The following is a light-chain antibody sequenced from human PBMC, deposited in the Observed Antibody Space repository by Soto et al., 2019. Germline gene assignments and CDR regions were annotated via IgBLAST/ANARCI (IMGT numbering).Light chain of an antibody. Sequence: DIQMTQSPSTLSASVGDRVTITCRASQSISGWLAWYQQNPGKAPKLLIYKASTLESGVPSRFSGSGSGTEFPLTISSLQPDDFATYYCQQYNNYGSWTFGKGTKVEIK. CDR1: QSISGW. J-gene: IGKJ1*01. CDR3: QQYNNYGSWT. CDR2: KAS. V-gene: IGKV1-5*03.